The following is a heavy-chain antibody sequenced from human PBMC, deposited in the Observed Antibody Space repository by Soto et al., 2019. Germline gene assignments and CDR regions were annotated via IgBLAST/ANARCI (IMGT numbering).Heavy chain of an antibody. Sequence: SETLSLTCTVSGGSISSGDYYWSWIRQPPGKGLEWIGYIYYSGSTYYNPSLKNRVTISVDTSKNQFSLKLSSVTAADTAVYYCARDFVDSSGYYYFDYWGQGTLVTVSS. CDR3: ARDFVDSSGYYYFDY. CDR1: GGSISSGDYY. J-gene: IGHJ4*02. CDR2: IYYSGST. V-gene: IGHV4-30-4*01. D-gene: IGHD3-22*01.